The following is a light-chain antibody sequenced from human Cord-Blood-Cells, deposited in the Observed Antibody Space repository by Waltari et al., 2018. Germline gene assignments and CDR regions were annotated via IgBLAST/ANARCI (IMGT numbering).Light chain of an antibody. J-gene: IGLJ2*01. CDR3: CSYAGSYTVV. CDR2: DVS. Sequence: QAPLAQPGVVSGSPRQSVNISSHGSSSDFGPYNYVSWYQQHPGKAPQLMIYDVSKRPSGVPDRFSGSKSGYTASLTISGLQAEDEADYYCCSYAGSYTVVFGGGTKLTVL. CDR1: SSDFGPYNY. V-gene: IGLV2-11*01.